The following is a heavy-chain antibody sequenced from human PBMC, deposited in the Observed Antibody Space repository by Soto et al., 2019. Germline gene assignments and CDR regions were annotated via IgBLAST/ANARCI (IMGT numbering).Heavy chain of an antibody. J-gene: IGHJ4*02. CDR2: IYYSGST. CDR3: ARMPWIQLWLGFDY. V-gene: IGHV4-61*01. CDR1: GGSVSSGSYY. D-gene: IGHD5-18*01. Sequence: SETLSLTCTVSGGSVSSGSYYWSWVRQPPGKGLEWIGYIYYSGSTNYNPSLKSRVTISVDTSKNQFSLKLSSVTAADTAVYYCARMPWIQLWLGFDYWGQGTLVTVSS.